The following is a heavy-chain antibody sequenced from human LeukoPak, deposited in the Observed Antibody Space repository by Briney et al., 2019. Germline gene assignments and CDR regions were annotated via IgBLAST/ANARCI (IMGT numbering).Heavy chain of an antibody. J-gene: IGHJ4*02. Sequence: GGSLRLSCAASGFTFSTYWMAWVRQAPGKGLEWVANIKGDESARHQADSVKGRFTISRDNTRNSVYLQMSDLRGDDTAVYYCARDVVGSLDYWGQGTLVTVSS. CDR3: ARDVVGSLDY. CDR1: GFTFSTYW. D-gene: IGHD1-26*01. V-gene: IGHV3-7*01. CDR2: IKGDESAR.